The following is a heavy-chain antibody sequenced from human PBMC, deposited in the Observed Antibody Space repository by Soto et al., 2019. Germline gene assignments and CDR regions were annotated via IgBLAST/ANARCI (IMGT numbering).Heavy chain of an antibody. J-gene: IGHJ5*02. D-gene: IGHD6-13*01. V-gene: IGHV2-26*01. CDR2: IFSNDEK. CDR3: ARIKAAADRGWFDP. CDR1: GFSLSNARMG. Sequence: QVTLKESGPVLVKPTETLTLTCTVSGFSLSNARMGVSWIRQPPGKALEWLAHIFSNDEKSYSTSLKSRLTISKDTSKSLVVLTMTNMDPVGTATYYCARIKAAADRGWFDPWGQGTLVTVSS.